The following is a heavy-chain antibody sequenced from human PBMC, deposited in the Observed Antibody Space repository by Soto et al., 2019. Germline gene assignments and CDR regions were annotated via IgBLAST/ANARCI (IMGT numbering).Heavy chain of an antibody. CDR3: AKIPVAARVFDY. CDR2: ISGSGGST. Sequence: GGSLRLSCAASGFTFSSYAMSWVRQAPGKGLEWVSAISGSGGSTYYADSVKGRFTISRDDSKNTLYLQMNSLRAEDTAVYYCAKIPVAARVFDYWGQGTLVTVSS. J-gene: IGHJ4*02. V-gene: IGHV3-23*01. CDR1: GFTFSSYA. D-gene: IGHD5-12*01.